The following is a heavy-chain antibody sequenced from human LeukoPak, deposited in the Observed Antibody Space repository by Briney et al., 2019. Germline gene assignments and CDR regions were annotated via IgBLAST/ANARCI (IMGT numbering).Heavy chain of an antibody. Sequence: PSQTLSLTCTVSGGSISSGGYYWSWIRQHPGKGLEWIGYIYYSGSTYYNPSLKSRVTISVDTSKNQFSLKLSSVTAADTAVYYCARRYCSSTSCYHFDYWGQGTLVTVSS. V-gene: IGHV4-31*03. CDR3: ARRYCSSTSCYHFDY. J-gene: IGHJ4*02. CDR1: GGSISSGGYY. D-gene: IGHD2-2*01. CDR2: IYYSGST.